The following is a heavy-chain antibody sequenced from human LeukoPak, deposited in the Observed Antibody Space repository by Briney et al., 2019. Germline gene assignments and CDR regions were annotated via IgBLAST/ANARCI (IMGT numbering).Heavy chain of an antibody. CDR2: INPNSGGT. D-gene: IGHD4-11*01. V-gene: IGHV1-2*02. CDR3: ARDLSGVMTTVTRGAFDY. J-gene: IGHJ4*02. Sequence: PRASVKVSCKASGYTFTGYYMHWVRQAPGQGLEWMGWINPNSGGTNYAQKFQGRVTMTRDTSISTAYMELSRLRSDDTAVYYCARDLSGVMTTVTRGAFDYWGQGTLVTVSS. CDR1: GYTFTGYY.